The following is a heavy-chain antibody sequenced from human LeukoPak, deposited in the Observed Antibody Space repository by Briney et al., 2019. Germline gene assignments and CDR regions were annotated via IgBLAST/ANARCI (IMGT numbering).Heavy chain of an antibody. CDR3: AKDYYYYGSGSSPDY. V-gene: IGHV3-23*01. D-gene: IGHD3-10*01. CDR1: GFTFSSYA. CDR2: ISSSGGNT. Sequence: GGSLRLSCAASGFTFSSYAMNWVRQAPGKGLEWVSFISSSGGNTDYADSVKGRFTISRDNSKNTLYLQMNSLRAEDTAVYYCAKDYYYYGSGSSPDYWGQGTLVTVSS. J-gene: IGHJ4*02.